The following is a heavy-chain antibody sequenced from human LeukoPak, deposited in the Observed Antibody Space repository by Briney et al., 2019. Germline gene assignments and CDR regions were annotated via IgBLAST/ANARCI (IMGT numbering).Heavy chain of an antibody. J-gene: IGHJ4*02. V-gene: IGHV4-4*07. D-gene: IGHD5-18*01. CDR1: GGSISGYN. CDR3: ARGYSYGSYYFDN. CDR2: ISTGGNT. Sequence: SETLSLTCTVSGGSISGYNWNWIRQPAGKGLEWIGRISTGGNTAYNPSLKSRITLSLDTTKNQLSLNLTSVTAADTAMYYCARGYSYGSYYFDNWGQGTMVTVSS.